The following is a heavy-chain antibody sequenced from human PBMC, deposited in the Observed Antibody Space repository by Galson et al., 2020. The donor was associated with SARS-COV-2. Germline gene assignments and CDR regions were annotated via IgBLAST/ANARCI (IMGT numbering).Heavy chain of an antibody. CDR2: VNHSGYT. CDR3: ARRYCSSTSCAGYYHLDV. Sequence: SETLSLTCAVYSGSLTGYYWGWIRQPPGKGLEWIGEVNHSGYTKTNPSLKSRLTISVHTSKSQFSLNVRSVTAADTAVYYCARRYCSSTSCAGYYHLDVWGKGTTVTVSS. D-gene: IGHD2-2*01. V-gene: IGHV4-34*01. J-gene: IGHJ6*03. CDR1: SGSLTGYY.